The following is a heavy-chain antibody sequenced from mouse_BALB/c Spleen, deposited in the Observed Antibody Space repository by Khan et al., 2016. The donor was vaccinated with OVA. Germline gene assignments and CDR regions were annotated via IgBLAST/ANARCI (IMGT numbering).Heavy chain of an antibody. J-gene: IGHJ2*01. CDR3: ARIKKIVATYFDY. V-gene: IGHV1S81*02. CDR2: TNPTNGRT. D-gene: IGHD1-1*01. Sequence: VQLQQSGAELVKAGASVKMSCKASGYTFTSYWMHWVKQRLGQGLEWFAETNPTNGRTYYTETFKSKATLTVDKSSSTAYMLLSGPTFEDSAVYYCARIKKIVATYFDYWGQGTTLTVSS. CDR1: GYTFTSYW.